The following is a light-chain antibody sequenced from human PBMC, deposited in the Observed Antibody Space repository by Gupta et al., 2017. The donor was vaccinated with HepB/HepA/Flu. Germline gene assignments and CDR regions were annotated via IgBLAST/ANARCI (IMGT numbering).Light chain of an antibody. CDR2: GNS. V-gene: IGLV1-40*01. CDR3: QSYDSSLSGWV. Sequence: QSVLTQPPSVSGAPGQRVTISCTGSSSNIGAGYGVHWYLQLPGTAPKLLIYGNSNRPSGVPYRFSCSKSGTSASLAIPGLQAEDEADYYCQSYDSSLSGWVFGGGTKLTVL. CDR1: SSNIGAGYG. J-gene: IGLJ3*02.